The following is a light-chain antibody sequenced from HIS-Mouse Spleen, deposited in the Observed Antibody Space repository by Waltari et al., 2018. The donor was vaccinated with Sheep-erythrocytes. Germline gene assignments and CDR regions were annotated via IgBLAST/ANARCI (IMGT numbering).Light chain of an antibody. J-gene: IGKJ5*01. V-gene: IGKV3-11*01. CDR3: QQRSNWPPIT. CDR2: DAS. CDR1: QRVSSY. Sequence: EIVLTQSPATLSLSPGERATISCRASQRVSSYLAWYQQKPGQAPRLLIYDASNRATGIPARFSGSGSGTDFTLTISSLEPEDFAVYYCQQRSNWPPITFGQGTRLEIK.